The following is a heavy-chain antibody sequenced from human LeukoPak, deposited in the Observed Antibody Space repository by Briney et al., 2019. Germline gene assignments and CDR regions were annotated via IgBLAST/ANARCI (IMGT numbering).Heavy chain of an antibody. CDR1: GFTFSSYV. V-gene: IGHV3-21*01. CDR2: ISSSSSYI. J-gene: IGHJ4*02. Sequence: AGGSLRLSCAAPGFTFSSYVMSWVRQAPGKGLEWVSSISSSSSYIYYADSVKGRFTISRDNAKNSLYLQMNSLRAEDTAVYYCARVSYGDPGYFDYWGQGTLVTVSS. D-gene: IGHD4-17*01. CDR3: ARVSYGDPGYFDY.